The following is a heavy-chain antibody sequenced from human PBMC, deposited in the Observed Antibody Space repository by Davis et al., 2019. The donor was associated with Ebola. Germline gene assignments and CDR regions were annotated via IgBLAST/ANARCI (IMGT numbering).Heavy chain of an antibody. Sequence: PGGSLRLSCSASGFIFSTYVMSWVRQAPGKGLEWVSSISSSSSYIYYADSVKGRFTISRDNAKNSLYLEMNSLGAEDTAVYHCARGGYYESSGYSHGAFDIWGQGTTVTVSS. V-gene: IGHV3-21*01. J-gene: IGHJ3*02. CDR3: ARGGYYESSGYSHGAFDI. CDR2: ISSSSSYI. D-gene: IGHD3-22*01. CDR1: GFIFSTYV.